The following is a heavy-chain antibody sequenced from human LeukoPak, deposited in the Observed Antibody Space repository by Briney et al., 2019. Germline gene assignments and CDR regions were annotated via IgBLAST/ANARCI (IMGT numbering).Heavy chain of an antibody. Sequence: SETLSLTCTVSGGSISSYYWSWIRQPAGKGLEWIGRIYTSGSTNYNPSLKSRVTISVDTSKNQFSLKLSSVTAADTAVYYCASGYCSSTSCYTGPLWYWGQGTLVTVSS. CDR1: GGSISSYY. V-gene: IGHV4-4*07. CDR3: ASGYCSSTSCYTGPLWY. J-gene: IGHJ4*02. D-gene: IGHD2-2*02. CDR2: IYTSGST.